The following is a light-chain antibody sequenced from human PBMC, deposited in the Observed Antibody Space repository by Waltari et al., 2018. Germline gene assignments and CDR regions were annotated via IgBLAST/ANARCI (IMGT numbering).Light chain of an antibody. CDR1: SSDVGGDGA. CDR2: DVN. Sequence: QSALTQPASVSGSPGQAITISCTVSSSDVGGDGAGSWYHDHPGQAPKVLIYDVNNRPSVVSDRFSGSKSGNTVSLTISGLQAEDEANYYCSSQSGNNVVIFGGGTKLTVL. J-gene: IGLJ2*01. V-gene: IGLV2-14*03. CDR3: SSQSGNNVVI.